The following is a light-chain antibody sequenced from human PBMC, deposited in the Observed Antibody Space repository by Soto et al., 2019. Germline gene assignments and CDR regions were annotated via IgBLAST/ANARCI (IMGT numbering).Light chain of an antibody. CDR3: QQRSNWPPIT. J-gene: IGKJ5*01. CDR2: EAS. CDR1: QSVSSY. V-gene: IGKV3-11*01. Sequence: EIVWTQSPATLSLSPGERATLSCRASQSVSSYLAWYQQKPGQAPRLLIYEASNRATGIPARFSGSGSGTDFTLTISSLEPEEFAVYYCQQRSNWPPITFGQGTRLEIK.